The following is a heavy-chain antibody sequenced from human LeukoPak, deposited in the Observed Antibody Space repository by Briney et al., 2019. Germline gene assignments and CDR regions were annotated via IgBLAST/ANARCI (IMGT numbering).Heavy chain of an antibody. V-gene: IGHV4-4*07. D-gene: IGHD3-22*01. CDR2: ISTSGST. J-gene: IGHJ4*02. Sequence: SETLSLTCTVSGGSISSYYWSWIRQPAGKGLESIGHISTSGSTNYNPSLKSRVTMSVDTSKNQFSLKLSSVTAADTAVYYCARVRYSDSSVLNRKRSYYFDYWGQGTLVTVSS. CDR3: ARVRYSDSSVLNRKRSYYFDY. CDR1: GGSISSYY.